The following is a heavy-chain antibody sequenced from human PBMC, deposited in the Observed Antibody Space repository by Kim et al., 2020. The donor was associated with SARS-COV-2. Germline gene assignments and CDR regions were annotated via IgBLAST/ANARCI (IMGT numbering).Heavy chain of an antibody. CDR3: ARGTGYSSGWYPFDP. Sequence: QKFQGRVTMTRNTSISTAYMELSSLRSEDTAVYYCARGTGYSSGWYPFDPWGQGTLVTVSS. V-gene: IGHV1-8*01. D-gene: IGHD6-19*01. J-gene: IGHJ5*02.